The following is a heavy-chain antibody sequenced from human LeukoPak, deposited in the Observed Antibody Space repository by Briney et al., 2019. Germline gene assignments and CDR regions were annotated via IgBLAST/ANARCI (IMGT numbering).Heavy chain of an antibody. CDR2: VYYSGTT. CDR1: GGSISSSSFY. CDR3: ARLAPYYDFWSGYPNWFDP. J-gene: IGHJ5*02. V-gene: IGHV4-39*01. Sequence: SETLSLTCTVSGGSISSSSFYWGWVRQSPGKGLEWIGSVYYSGTTYYNPSLKSRVTISVDTSKNQFSLRLSSVTAADTAVYYCARLAPYYDFWSGYPNWFDPWGQGTLVTVSS. D-gene: IGHD3-3*01.